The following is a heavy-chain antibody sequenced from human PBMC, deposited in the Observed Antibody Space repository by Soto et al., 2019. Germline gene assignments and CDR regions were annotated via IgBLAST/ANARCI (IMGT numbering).Heavy chain of an antibody. J-gene: IGHJ6*02. CDR3: VLTGYYSSGYSYYYGMDV. CDR2: ISYDGSNK. D-gene: IGHD3-22*01. Sequence: QVQLVESGGGVVQPGRSLRLSCAASGFTFSSYGMHWVRQAPGKGLEWVAVISYDGSNKYYADSVKGRFTISRDNSKNTLYLQMNSLRAEDTAVYYCVLTGYYSSGYSYYYGMDVWGQGTTVTVSS. V-gene: IGHV3-30*03. CDR1: GFTFSSYG.